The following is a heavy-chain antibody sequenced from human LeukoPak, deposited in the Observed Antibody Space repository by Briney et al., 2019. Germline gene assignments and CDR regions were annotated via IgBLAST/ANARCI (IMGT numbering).Heavy chain of an antibody. J-gene: IGHJ4*02. D-gene: IGHD3-22*01. CDR1: GCTLSNYA. V-gene: IGHV3-23*01. Sequence: QPGGSLRLSCAASGCTLSNYALSWVRQAPGKGLEWVSAISGSSTLYADSVKGRFTISRDNSRNTVYLQMDSLRVEDTAIYYCATLYSRYSDYWGQGTLVTVS. CDR3: ATLYSRYSDY. CDR2: ISGSST.